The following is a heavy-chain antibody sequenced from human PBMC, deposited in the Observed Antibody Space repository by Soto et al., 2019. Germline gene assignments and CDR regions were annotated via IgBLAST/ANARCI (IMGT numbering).Heavy chain of an antibody. Sequence: EVQLVESGGGLVKPGGPLGLSCAASGFTFINPWMTWFGQAPGKGLWWVGRVKSKTDGGKIDYAAPVKDRFTISRDDSKNTLYLQMNSLKTEDTAVYYCIGTYSGSSMRFDYWGQGTLVTVSS. J-gene: IGHJ4*02. CDR1: GFTFINPW. CDR3: IGTYSGSSMRFDY. D-gene: IGHD5-12*01. CDR2: VKSKTDGGKI. V-gene: IGHV3-15*01.